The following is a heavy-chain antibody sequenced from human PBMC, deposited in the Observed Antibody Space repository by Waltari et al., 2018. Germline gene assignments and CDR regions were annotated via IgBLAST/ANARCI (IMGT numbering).Heavy chain of an antibody. J-gene: IGHJ4*02. CDR2: ISSSGTTI. V-gene: IGHV3-48*03. Sequence: EVQLVESGGGLVQPGGSLRLSCAASGFTFSSYEMNWVRQAPGKGLEWISYISSSGTTIYYADSVKGRFTDSRDNAKNSLYLQMNGLRAEDTAVYYCARVVMRGYLIDYWGQGTLVTVS. D-gene: IGHD5-12*01. CDR1: GFTFSSYE. CDR3: ARVVMRGYLIDY.